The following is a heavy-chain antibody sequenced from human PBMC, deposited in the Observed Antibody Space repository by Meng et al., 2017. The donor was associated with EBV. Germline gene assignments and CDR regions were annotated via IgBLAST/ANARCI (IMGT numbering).Heavy chain of an antibody. CDR2: FLPRLGEP. Sequence: VQSVQSSAEVKKPGSSVTVSCKTSGGPFRYYAISWVRQSPGQGLEWLGGFLPRLGEPNYAQKFHGRVKITADESTSTHYMDLSSLRSEDTAIYYCASESGRGYTPDYWGQGTLVTVSS. D-gene: IGHD3-10*01. CDR1: GGPFRYYA. J-gene: IGHJ4*02. CDR3: ASESGRGYTPDY. V-gene: IGHV1-69*01.